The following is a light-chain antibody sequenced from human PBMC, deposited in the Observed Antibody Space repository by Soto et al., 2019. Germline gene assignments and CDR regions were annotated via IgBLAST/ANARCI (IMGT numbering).Light chain of an antibody. J-gene: IGKJ3*01. CDR2: DAS. Sequence: DIVLTQSPATLSLSPGERATLSCRASQSVSSYLAWYQQKPGQAPRLLIYDASNRATGIPARFSGSGSGTDFTLTISSLEPEDFAVYYCQQRSNWLFTFGHGNKVHSK. CDR3: QQRSNWLFT. V-gene: IGKV3-11*01. CDR1: QSVSSY.